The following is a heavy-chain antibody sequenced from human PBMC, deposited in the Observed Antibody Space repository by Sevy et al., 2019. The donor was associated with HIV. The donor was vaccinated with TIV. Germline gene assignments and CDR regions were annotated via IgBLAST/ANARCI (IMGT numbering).Heavy chain of an antibody. CDR1: GFTFSSYW. Sequence: GGSLRLSCAASGFTFSSYWMSWVRQAPGKGLEWVANIKQDGSEKYYVESVKGRFTISRDNAKNSLYLQMNSLRAEDTAVYYCARHVGRGYDFWSGYPYYYYYGIDVWVQGTTVTVSS. D-gene: IGHD3-3*01. V-gene: IGHV3-7*01. J-gene: IGHJ6*02. CDR3: ARHVGRGYDFWSGYPYYYYYGIDV. CDR2: IKQDGSEK.